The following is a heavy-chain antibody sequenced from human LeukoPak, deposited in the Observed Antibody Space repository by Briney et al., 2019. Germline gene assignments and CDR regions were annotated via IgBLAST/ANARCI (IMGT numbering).Heavy chain of an antibody. CDR2: ISAYNSNT. CDR3: AREGQGIYGSGSYLNWFDP. J-gene: IGHJ5*02. Sequence: ASVKVSCKASGYTFTSYGINWVRQAPGQGLEWMGWISAYNSNTHYAQKFQGRVTMTRDTSISTAYMELSRLRSDDTAVYYCAREGQGIYGSGSYLNWFDPWGQGTLVTVSS. D-gene: IGHD3-10*01. CDR1: GYTFTSYG. V-gene: IGHV1-18*01.